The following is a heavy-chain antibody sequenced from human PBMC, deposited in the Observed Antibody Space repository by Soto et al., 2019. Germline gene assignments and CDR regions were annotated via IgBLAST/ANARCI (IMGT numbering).Heavy chain of an antibody. D-gene: IGHD2-2*01. Sequence: QVQLVESGGGLVKPGGSLRLSCEASGITFSDYYMSWLRQAPGKGLEWVSYISSSSSYTNYADSVKGRFTISRDNAKNSLYLQMNSLGAEDTAVYYCARELMGCSRTSCSRGMDVWGQGTTVTGSS. J-gene: IGHJ6*02. CDR1: GITFSDYY. CDR3: ARELMGCSRTSCSRGMDV. V-gene: IGHV3-11*05. CDR2: ISSSSSYT.